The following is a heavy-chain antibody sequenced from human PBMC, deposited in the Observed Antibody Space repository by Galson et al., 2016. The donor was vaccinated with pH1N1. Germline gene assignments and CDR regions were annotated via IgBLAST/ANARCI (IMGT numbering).Heavy chain of an antibody. Sequence: VKVSCKASGYTFTSNAMNWVRQAPGQGLEWMGWINTNTGNPTYAQGFTGRFVFSLDTSVSMAYLQISSLKAEDTAVYYCSRSYCSSTSCYGGSYYYYGMDVWGQGTTVTVSS. CDR3: SRSYCSSTSCYGGSYYYYGMDV. CDR1: GYTFTSNA. CDR2: INTNTGNP. V-gene: IGHV7-4-1*04. J-gene: IGHJ6*02. D-gene: IGHD2-2*01.